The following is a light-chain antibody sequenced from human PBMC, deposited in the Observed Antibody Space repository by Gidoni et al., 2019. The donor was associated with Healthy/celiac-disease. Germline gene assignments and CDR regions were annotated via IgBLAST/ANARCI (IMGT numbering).Light chain of an antibody. CDR3: QQYGSSPSYT. J-gene: IGKJ2*01. V-gene: IGKV3-20*01. CDR2: GAS. Sequence: EIVLTQSPRTLSLSPGERATLSCRASQSVSSSYLAWYQQKPGQAPRLLIYGASSRATGIPDRFSGSGSGTDFTLTISRLEPEDFAVYYCQQYGSSPSYTFXXXTKLEIK. CDR1: QSVSSSY.